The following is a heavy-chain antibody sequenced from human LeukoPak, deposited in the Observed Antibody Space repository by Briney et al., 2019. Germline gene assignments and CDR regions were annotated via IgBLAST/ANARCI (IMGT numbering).Heavy chain of an antibody. D-gene: IGHD6-19*01. CDR2: IKRRSDGETT. CDR1: GFTFTNTW. J-gene: IGHJ4*02. CDR3: AKVLDSGWLDY. V-gene: IGHV3-15*01. Sequence: PGGSLRLSCVASGFTFTNTWMTWVRQAPGKGLVWVARIKRRSDGETTDYAAPVKGRFTISRDDSKNTLYLQMNNLKTEDTAVYYCAKVLDSGWLDYWGQGTLVTVSS.